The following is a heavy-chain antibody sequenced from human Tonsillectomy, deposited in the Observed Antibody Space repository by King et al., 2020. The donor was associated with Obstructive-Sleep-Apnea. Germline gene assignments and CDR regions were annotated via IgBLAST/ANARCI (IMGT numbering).Heavy chain of an antibody. Sequence: LQLQESGPGLVKPSETLSLTCTVSGGSISSSSYYWGWIRQPPGKGLEWIGSIYYIGSTYYNPSLKSRVPISVDTSKNQFSLKLSSVTAAATAVYYCAREEHYNWNPLSYWGQGTLVTVSS. CDR3: AREEHYNWNPLSY. V-gene: IGHV4-39*07. D-gene: IGHD1-20*01. CDR1: GGSISSSSYY. CDR2: IYYIGST. J-gene: IGHJ4*02.